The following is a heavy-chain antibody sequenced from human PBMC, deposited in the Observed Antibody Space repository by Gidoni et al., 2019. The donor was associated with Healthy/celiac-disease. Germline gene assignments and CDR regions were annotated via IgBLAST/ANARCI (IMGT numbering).Heavy chain of an antibody. CDR3: ATDKIQPKLERRRNAFDI. V-gene: IGHV1-24*01. J-gene: IGHJ3*02. D-gene: IGHD1-1*01. Sequence: YAQKFQGRVTMTEDTSTDTAYMELSSLRSEDTAVYYCATDKIQPKLERRRNAFDIWGQGTMVTVSS.